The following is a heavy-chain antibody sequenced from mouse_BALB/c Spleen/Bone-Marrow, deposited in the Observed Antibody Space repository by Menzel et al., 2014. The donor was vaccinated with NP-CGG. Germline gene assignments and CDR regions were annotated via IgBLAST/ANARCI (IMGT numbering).Heavy chain of an antibody. J-gene: IGHJ4*01. V-gene: IGHV1-4*01. CDR1: GYTFTTYT. CDR3: AIRYYAMDY. Sequence: QVQLKQSGAELARPGASVKMSCKASGYTFTTYTIHWMKQRPGQGLEWTGYIIPSSGYTNYNQKFKDKATLTADKSSSTAYMQLSSLTPEDSAVYYCAIRYYAMDYWGQGTSVTVSS. D-gene: IGHD1-1*01. CDR2: IIPSSGYT.